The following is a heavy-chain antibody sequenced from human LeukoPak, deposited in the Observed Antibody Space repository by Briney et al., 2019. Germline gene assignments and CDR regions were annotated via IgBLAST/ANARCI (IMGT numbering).Heavy chain of an antibody. Sequence: GRSLRLSCAASGFTFSSYGMHWVRQAPGKGLEWVAVIWYDGSNKYYADSVKGRVTISRDNSKNTLYLQMNSLRAEDTAVYYCARERRVVVVPAAIVAYFDYWGQGTLVTVSS. CDR1: GFTFSSYG. D-gene: IGHD2-2*02. J-gene: IGHJ4*02. CDR2: IWYDGSNK. V-gene: IGHV3-33*01. CDR3: ARERRVVVVPAAIVAYFDY.